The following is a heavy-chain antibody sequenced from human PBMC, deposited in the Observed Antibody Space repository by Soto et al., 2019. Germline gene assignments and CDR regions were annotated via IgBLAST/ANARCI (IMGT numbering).Heavy chain of an antibody. J-gene: IGHJ4*02. V-gene: IGHV1-3*01. CDR1: GYTFTSYA. CDR2: INAGNGNT. D-gene: IGHD2-15*01. CDR3: ARGELGYCSGGSCYFRFSWNY. Sequence: GASVKVSCKASGYTFTSYAMHWVRQAPGQRLEWMGWINAGNGNTKYSQKFQGRVTITRDTSASTAYMELSSLRSEDTAVYYCARGELGYCSGGSCYFRFSWNYWGQGTLVTVSS.